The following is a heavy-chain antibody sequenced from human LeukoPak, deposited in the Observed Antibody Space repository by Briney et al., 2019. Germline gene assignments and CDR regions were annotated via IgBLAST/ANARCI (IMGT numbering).Heavy chain of an antibody. Sequence: ASVKVSSTASGYTFSSYAISWVRQAPGQGLEWMGWISPYNGNTNSAQRFQGRVTMTTDTSTSAAYMELTSLRPDDTAVYYCARDNTWYFDLWGRGTLVTVSS. D-gene: IGHD2/OR15-2a*01. CDR3: ARDNTWYFDL. J-gene: IGHJ2*01. CDR1: GYTFSSYA. V-gene: IGHV1-18*01. CDR2: ISPYNGNT.